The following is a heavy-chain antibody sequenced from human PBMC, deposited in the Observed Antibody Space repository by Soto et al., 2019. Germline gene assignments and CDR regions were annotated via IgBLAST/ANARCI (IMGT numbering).Heavy chain of an antibody. J-gene: IGHJ4*02. V-gene: IGHV5-10-1*01. D-gene: IGHD2-21*02. CDR1: GYSFTSYW. Sequence: PGESRKISCKGSGYSFTSYWISWVRQMPGKGLEWMGRIDPSDSYTNYSPSFQGHVTISADKSISTAYLQWSSLKASDTAMYYCATGFMAYCGGDCYVDYWGQGTLVTVSS. CDR3: ATGFMAYCGGDCYVDY. CDR2: IDPSDSYT.